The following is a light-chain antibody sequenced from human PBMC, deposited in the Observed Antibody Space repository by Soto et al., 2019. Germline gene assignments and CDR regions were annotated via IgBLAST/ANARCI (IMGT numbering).Light chain of an antibody. V-gene: IGLV6-57*01. Sequence: NFMLTQPHSVSESPGKTVTISCTRSSGSIASNYVQWYQQRPGSSPTTVIYEDNQRPSGVPARFSGSIDSSSNSASLTISGLKTEDEADHYCQSYDSSNQVFGGGTKLTVL. CDR2: EDN. CDR3: QSYDSSNQV. CDR1: SGSIASNY. J-gene: IGLJ2*01.